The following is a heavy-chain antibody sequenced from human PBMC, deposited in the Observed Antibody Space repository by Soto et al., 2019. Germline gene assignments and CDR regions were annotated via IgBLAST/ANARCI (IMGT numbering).Heavy chain of an antibody. V-gene: IGHV4-4*07. D-gene: IGHD6-13*01. CDR3: ARDIAAAGLSAVDY. J-gene: IGHJ4*02. CDR1: GGSISSYY. CDR2: IYTSGST. Sequence: SETLSLTCTVSGGSISSYYWSWIRQPAGKGLEWIGRIYTSGSTNYNPSLKSRVTMSVDTSKNQFSLKLSSVTAAGTAVYYCARDIAAAGLSAVDYWGQGTLVTVSS.